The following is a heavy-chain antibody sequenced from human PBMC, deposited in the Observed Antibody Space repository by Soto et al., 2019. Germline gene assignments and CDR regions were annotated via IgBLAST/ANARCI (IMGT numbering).Heavy chain of an antibody. CDR1: GFSLSTSGMR. V-gene: IGHV2-70*04. D-gene: IGHD1-1*01. J-gene: IGHJ5*02. Sequence: SGPTLVNPTHTLTLTCTFSGFSLSTSGMRVSWIRQPTGKALEWLARIDWDDDKFYSTSLRTRLTISKDTSKNQVVLTMTNMDPVDTATYYCAKTGTDGSWFDPWGQGTLVTVSS. CDR3: AKTGTDGSWFDP. CDR2: IDWDDDK.